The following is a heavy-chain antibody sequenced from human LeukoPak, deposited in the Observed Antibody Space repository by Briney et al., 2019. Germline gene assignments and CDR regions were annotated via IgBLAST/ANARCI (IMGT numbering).Heavy chain of an antibody. V-gene: IGHV3-7*04. CDR2: IKQDGSEK. CDR1: GFTFSSYW. D-gene: IGHD5-12*01. Sequence: GSLRLSCAASGFTFSSYWMSWVRQAPGKGLEWVANIKQDGSEKYYVDSVKGRFTISRDNAKNSLYLQMNTLRAEDTAVYYCARVRRGYSGYDPGDYWGQGTLVTVSS. J-gene: IGHJ4*02. CDR3: ARVRRGYSGYDPGDY.